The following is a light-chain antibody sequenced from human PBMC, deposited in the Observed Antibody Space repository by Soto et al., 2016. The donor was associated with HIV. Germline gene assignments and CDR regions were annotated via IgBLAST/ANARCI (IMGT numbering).Light chain of an antibody. V-gene: IGLV3-1*01. CDR1: KLGDKY. Sequence: SYELTQPPSVSVSPGQTASITCSGDKLGDKYACWYQQKPGQSPVLVIYQGSKRPSGIPERFSGSNSGNTATLTISGTQAMDEADYYCQAWDSSTAVFGRRTKLTV. J-gene: IGLJ2*01. CDR3: QAWDSSTAV. CDR2: QGS.